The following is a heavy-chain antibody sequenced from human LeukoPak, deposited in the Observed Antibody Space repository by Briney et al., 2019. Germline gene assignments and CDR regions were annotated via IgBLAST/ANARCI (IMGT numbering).Heavy chain of an antibody. Sequence: PSAPLSLPCACLRGSFRGYYWSGVRQPPGKGLEWIGEINHSGSTNYNPSLKSRVTISVDTSKNQFSLKLSSVTAADTAVYYCASPKPYWGRRAYYFDYWGQGTLVTVSS. CDR1: RGSFRGYY. D-gene: IGHD7-27*01. CDR2: INHSGST. V-gene: IGHV4-34*01. J-gene: IGHJ4*02. CDR3: ASPKPYWGRRAYYFDY.